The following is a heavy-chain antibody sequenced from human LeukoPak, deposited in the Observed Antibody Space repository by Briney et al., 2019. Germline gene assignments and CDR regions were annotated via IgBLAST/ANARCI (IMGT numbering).Heavy chain of an antibody. CDR1: GIDVSTYY. J-gene: IGHJ6*02. D-gene: IGHD3-3*01. CDR2: IYSEGTT. Sequence: GGSLRLSCVASGIDVSTYYITWVRQAPGKGLEWVSIIYSEGTTYYADSVQGRFSISRDISKNTVTLQMSSLRAEDTAVYYCARDRFNGMDVWGQGTTVTVSS. V-gene: IGHV3-66*01. CDR3: ARDRFNGMDV.